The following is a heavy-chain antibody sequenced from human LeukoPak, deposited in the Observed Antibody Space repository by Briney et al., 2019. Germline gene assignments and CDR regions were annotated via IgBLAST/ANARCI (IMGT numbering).Heavy chain of an antibody. D-gene: IGHD1-7*01. CDR2: ISGSNGNT. Sequence: ASVKVSCKASGYTFTRYGISWVRQAPGQGLEWMGWISGSNGNTNYAQKFQGRVTMITDTSSSTAHMELRSLRSDDTAVYYCAREQSNWNYAPDFWGQGTLVIVSS. CDR1: GYTFTRYG. J-gene: IGHJ4*02. CDR3: AREQSNWNYAPDF. V-gene: IGHV1-18*01.